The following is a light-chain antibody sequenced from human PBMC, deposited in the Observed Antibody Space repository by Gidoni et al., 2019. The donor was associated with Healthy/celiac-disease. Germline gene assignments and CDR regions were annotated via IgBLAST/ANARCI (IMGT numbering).Light chain of an antibody. J-gene: IGKJ1*01. CDR1: QSVSSSY. V-gene: IGKV3-20*01. CDR2: GAS. Sequence: EIVLTQSPGTLSLSPGERATLSGRASQSVSSSYLAWYQQKPGQAPRLLIYGASSRATGIPDMFSGSGSGTDFTLTISRLEPEDVAVYYCQQYGSSRTFXQXTKVEIK. CDR3: QQYGSSRT.